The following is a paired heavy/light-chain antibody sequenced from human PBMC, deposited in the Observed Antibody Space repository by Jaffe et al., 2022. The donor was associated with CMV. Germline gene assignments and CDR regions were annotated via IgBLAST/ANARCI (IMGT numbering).Heavy chain of an antibody. J-gene: IGHJ4*02. CDR2: IDPKNGGT. D-gene: IGHD3-3*01. Sequence: QVQLVQSGAEVKKPGASVKVSCKASGYTFTGYFMHWVRQAPGQGLEWMGWIDPKNGGTKFAQRYQDRISMARDTSINTAYMELTRLSSDDTAVYYCARGINAYFDFWTGYWFDFWGQGTLVTVSS. V-gene: IGHV1-2*02. CDR1: GYTFTGYF. CDR3: ARGINAYFDFWTGYWFDF.
Light chain of an antibody. CDR2: WAS. CDR1: QSVLYSSNNKNN. CDR3: QQYYNTPFT. J-gene: IGKJ3*01. Sequence: DIVMTQSPDSLAVSLGERATINCKSSQSVLYSSNNKNNLAWYQQKPGQPPKLLLSWASTRESGVPDRFSGSGSGTDFTLTISSLQAEDVAVYYCQQYYNTPFTFGPGTKVDLK. V-gene: IGKV4-1*01.